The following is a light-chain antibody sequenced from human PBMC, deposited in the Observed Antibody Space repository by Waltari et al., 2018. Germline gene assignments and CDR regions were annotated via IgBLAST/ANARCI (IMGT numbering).Light chain of an antibody. Sequence: EIVMTQSPATLSVSPGERATLSCRASQSVSSNLAWYQQKPGQAPRLLIYGAPTRATGIPARFSGSGSGTEFTLTISSMQSEDFAVYYCQQYNNWPSWTFGQGTKVEIK. CDR1: QSVSSN. J-gene: IGKJ1*01. CDR3: QQYNNWPSWT. CDR2: GAP. V-gene: IGKV3-15*01.